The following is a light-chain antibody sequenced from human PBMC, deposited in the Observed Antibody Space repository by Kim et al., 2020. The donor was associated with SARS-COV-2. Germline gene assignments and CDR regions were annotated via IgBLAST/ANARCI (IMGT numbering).Light chain of an antibody. CDR3: QVWDSSSDHVV. V-gene: IGLV3-21*04. J-gene: IGLJ2*01. Sequence: APGGTARITCGGNHIGTKSVHWYQQKPGQAPVLVIYYDSDRPSGIPERFSGSNSGNTATLTISRVEAGDEADYCCQVWDSSSDHVVFGGGTQLTVL. CDR2: YDS. CDR1: HIGTKS.